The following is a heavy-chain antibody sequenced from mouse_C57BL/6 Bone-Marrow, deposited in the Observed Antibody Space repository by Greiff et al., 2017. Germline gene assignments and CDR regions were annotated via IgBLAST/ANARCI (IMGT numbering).Heavy chain of an antibody. D-gene: IGHD1-1*01. CDR3: ARLTYYYASYFDV. Sequence: VQLQQSGAELARPGASVKLSCKASGYTFTSYGISWVKQRTGQGLEWIGEIYPRSGNTYYNEKFKGKATLTADKSSSTAYMELRSLTSEDSAVYFCARLTYYYASYFDVWGTGTTVTVSS. V-gene: IGHV1-81*01. CDR1: GYTFTSYG. CDR2: IYPRSGNT. J-gene: IGHJ1*03.